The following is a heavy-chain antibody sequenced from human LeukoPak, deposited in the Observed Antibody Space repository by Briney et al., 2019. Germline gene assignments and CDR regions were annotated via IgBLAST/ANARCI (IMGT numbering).Heavy chain of an antibody. Sequence: PGGSLRLSCAASGFSFSSYAMHWVRQAPGKGLEWVAVISYDGSNKYYADSVKGRFTISRDNSKNTLYLQMNSLKAEDTAVYYCATDPSQTTYYYDSSGYSHYFDYWGQGTLVTVSS. D-gene: IGHD3-22*01. V-gene: IGHV3-30*04. CDR3: ATDPSQTTYYYDSSGYSHYFDY. CDR1: GFSFSSYA. CDR2: ISYDGSNK. J-gene: IGHJ4*02.